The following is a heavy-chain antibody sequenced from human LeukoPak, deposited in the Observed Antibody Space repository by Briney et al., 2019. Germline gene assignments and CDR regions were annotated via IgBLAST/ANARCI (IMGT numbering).Heavy chain of an antibody. D-gene: IGHD4-23*01. V-gene: IGHV1-46*01. CDR2: INPSGGST. CDR3: ARPVGGKNWFDP. CDR1: GYTFTDYY. J-gene: IGHJ5*02. Sequence: GASVKVSCKGSGYTFTDYYMHWVRQAPGQGLEWMGIINPSGGSTSYAQKFQGRVTMTRDTSTSTVYMELSSLRSEDTAVYYCARPVGGKNWFDPWGQGTLVTVSS.